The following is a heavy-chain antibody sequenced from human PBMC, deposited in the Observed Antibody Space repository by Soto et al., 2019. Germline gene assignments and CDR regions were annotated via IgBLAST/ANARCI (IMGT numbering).Heavy chain of an antibody. CDR2: IIPILGIA. V-gene: IGHV1-69*02. CDR3: ARFTGYSSRYKARP. CDR1: GGTFSSYT. J-gene: IGHJ5*02. D-gene: IGHD6-25*01. Sequence: QVQLVQSGAEVKKPGSSVKVSCKASGGTFSSYTISWVRQAPGQGLEWMGRIIPILGIANYAQKFQGRVTITADKSTSTAYMELSSLRSEDTAVYYCARFTGYSSRYKARPWGQGTLVTVSS.